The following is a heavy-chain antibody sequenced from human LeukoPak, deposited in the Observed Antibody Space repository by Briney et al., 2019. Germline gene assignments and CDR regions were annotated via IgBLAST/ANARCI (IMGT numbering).Heavy chain of an antibody. CDR2: IKQDGSEK. V-gene: IGHV3-7*01. CDR1: GFTFSSYS. J-gene: IGHJ5*02. Sequence: PGGSLRLSCAASGFTFSSYSMNWVRQAPGKGLEWVANIKQDGSEKYYVDSVKGRFTISRDNAKNSLYLQMNSLRAEDTAVYYCARVTMVRGVWFDPWGQGTLVTVSS. D-gene: IGHD3-10*01. CDR3: ARVTMVRGVWFDP.